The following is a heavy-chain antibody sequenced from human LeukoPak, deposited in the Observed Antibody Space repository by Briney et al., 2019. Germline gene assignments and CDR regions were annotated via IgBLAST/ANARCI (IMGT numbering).Heavy chain of an antibody. CDR2: INHSGST. V-gene: IGHV4-34*01. D-gene: IGHD7-27*01. Sequence: PSETLSLTCAVYGGSFSGYYWSWIRQPPGKGLEWIGEINHSGSTNYNPSLKSRVTISVDTSKNQFPLKLSSVTAADTAVYYCARGLGIPNFDYWGQGTLVTVSS. CDR3: ARGLGIPNFDY. CDR1: GGSFSGYY. J-gene: IGHJ4*02.